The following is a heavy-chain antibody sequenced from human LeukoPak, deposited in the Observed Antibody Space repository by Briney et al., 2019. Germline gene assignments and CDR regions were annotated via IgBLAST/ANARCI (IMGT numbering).Heavy chain of an antibody. Sequence: SVKVSCTASGYTFTAGYYIHWVRQAPGQGLEWMGRINSYSGGTNYALKFQGRVTMTRDTAMSTAYLDLSSLTSDDTAVYFCVRDNGAYWGQGTLVTVSS. CDR1: GYTFTAGYY. CDR3: VRDNGAY. V-gene: IGHV1-2*06. D-gene: IGHD2-8*01. J-gene: IGHJ4*02. CDR2: INSYSGGT.